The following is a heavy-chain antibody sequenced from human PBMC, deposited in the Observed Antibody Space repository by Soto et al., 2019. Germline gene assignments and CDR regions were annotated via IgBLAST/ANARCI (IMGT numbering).Heavy chain of an antibody. CDR2: LQTDGSHP. D-gene: IGHD2-21*02. V-gene: IGHV3-74*01. CDR3: ARGGDPDY. CDR1: GYTFTSYW. Sequence: ASVKVSCKASGYTFTSYWMHWVRQAPGEGLMWVSRLQTDGSHPDYADSVKGRFTISRDNAKNTLYLQMNNLRAEDTAVYYCARGGDPDYWGQGTLVTVSS. J-gene: IGHJ4*02.